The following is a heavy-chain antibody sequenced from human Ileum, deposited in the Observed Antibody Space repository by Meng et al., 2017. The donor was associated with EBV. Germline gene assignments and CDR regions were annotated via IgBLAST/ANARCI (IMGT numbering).Heavy chain of an antibody. D-gene: IGHD2-8*01. Sequence: VQLRESGPGLVKSSGTLSLPCGVSGDSMTNNNWWTWVRQPPGKGLEWIGEIYHSGSTNYNPSLQSRATISVDMSKKQFSLKLRSVTAADTAVYYCARTGVGLAFDYWGLGTLVTVSS. CDR1: GDSMTNNNW. J-gene: IGHJ4*02. V-gene: IGHV4-4*02. CDR3: ARTGVGLAFDY. CDR2: IYHSGST.